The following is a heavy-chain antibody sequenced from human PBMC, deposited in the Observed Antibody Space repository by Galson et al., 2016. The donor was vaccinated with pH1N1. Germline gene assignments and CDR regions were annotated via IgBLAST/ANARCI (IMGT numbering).Heavy chain of an antibody. CDR1: GFTLNDYY. D-gene: IGHD6-13*01. J-gene: IGHJ4*02. CDR2: IGSSGNV. CDR3: AREWGIGAAGPLDS. V-gene: IGHV3-11*01. Sequence: SLRLSCAASGFTLNDYYMNWIREAPERGLEWLSSIGSSGNVAYADSVKGRFTISRDNAQNSLLLQMDSLRVDDTALYYCAREWGIGAAGPLDSWGQGALVIVSS.